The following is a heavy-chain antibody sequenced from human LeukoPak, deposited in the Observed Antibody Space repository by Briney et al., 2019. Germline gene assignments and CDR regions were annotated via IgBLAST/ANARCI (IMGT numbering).Heavy chain of an antibody. CDR2: INHSGST. J-gene: IGHJ4*02. CDR3: ARGSLWFGEDY. Sequence: SESLSLTCAVYGGSFSGYYWSWIRQPPGKGLEWIGEINHSGSTNYNPSLKSRVTISVDTSKNQFSLKLSSVTAADTAVYYCARGSLWFGEDYWGQGTLVTVSS. D-gene: IGHD3-10*01. V-gene: IGHV4-34*01. CDR1: GGSFSGYY.